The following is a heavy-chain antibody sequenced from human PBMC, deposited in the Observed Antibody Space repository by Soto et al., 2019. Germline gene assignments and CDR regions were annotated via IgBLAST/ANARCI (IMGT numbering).Heavy chain of an antibody. Sequence: PSETLSLTCAVYSGSFSGYYWSWIRQPPGKGLEWIGEINHSGSTNYNPSLKSRVTISVDTSKNQFSLKLSSVTAADTAVYYCARGPHITMVRGAGRGGRYYYMDVWGKGTTVTVSS. CDR2: INHSGST. CDR3: ARGPHITMVRGAGRGGRYYYMDV. CDR1: SGSFSGYY. D-gene: IGHD3-10*01. V-gene: IGHV4-34*01. J-gene: IGHJ6*03.